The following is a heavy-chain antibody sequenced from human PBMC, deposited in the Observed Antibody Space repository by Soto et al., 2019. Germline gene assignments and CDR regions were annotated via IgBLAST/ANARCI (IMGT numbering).Heavy chain of an antibody. Sequence: SETLSLTCAVYGGSFSGYYWSWIRQPPGKGLEWIGEINHSGSTNYNPSLKSRVTISVDTSKSQFSLKLSSVTAADTAVYYCSRVHNWFDPWGQGTLVTVSS. J-gene: IGHJ5*02. CDR1: GGSFSGYY. V-gene: IGHV4-34*01. CDR2: INHSGST. CDR3: SRVHNWFDP.